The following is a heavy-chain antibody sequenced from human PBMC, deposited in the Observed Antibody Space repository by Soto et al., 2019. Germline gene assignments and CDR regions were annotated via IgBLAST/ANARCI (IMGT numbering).Heavy chain of an antibody. Sequence: SVKVSCKASGGTFSSYTISWVRQAPGQGLEWMGRIIPILGIANYAQKFQGRVTITADKSTSTAYMELSSLRSEDTAVYYCARGGSYYDSSGYYHYWAQGTLV. J-gene: IGHJ4*02. CDR2: IIPILGIA. V-gene: IGHV1-69*02. CDR3: ARGGSYYDSSGYYHY. CDR1: GGTFSSYT. D-gene: IGHD3-22*01.